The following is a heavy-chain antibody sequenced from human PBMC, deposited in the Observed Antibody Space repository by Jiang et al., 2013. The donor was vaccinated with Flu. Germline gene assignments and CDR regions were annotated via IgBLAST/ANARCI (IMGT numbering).Heavy chain of an antibody. D-gene: IGHD3-10*01. J-gene: IGHJ4*02. V-gene: IGHV1-8*02. CDR3: TRGEGILGGH. Sequence: QLVESGAEVKKPGASVRVSCRASGYTFTTYDINWVRQASGQGPEWMGWTSPKNGVTHYAQKFQGRVAMTSDTSTNTAYMELRSLRSEDTAVYYCTRGEGILGGHWGQGTPVTVSS. CDR1: GYTFTTYD. CDR2: TSPKNGVT.